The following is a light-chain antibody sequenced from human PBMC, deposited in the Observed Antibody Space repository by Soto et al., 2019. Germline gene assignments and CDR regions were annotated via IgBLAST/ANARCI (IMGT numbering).Light chain of an antibody. CDR1: ETVSSH. V-gene: IGKV3-15*01. CDR2: GAS. CDR3: QKYNNWPLA. J-gene: IGKJ1*01. Sequence: VIKQSPATLSVSPGDRARLSFRASETVSSHLAWYHQKPGQAPRLLMYGASTRATGIPPRFRGSGSGTEFTLTISSLQSEDSGVYYCQKYNNWPLAFGQGTKVDIK.